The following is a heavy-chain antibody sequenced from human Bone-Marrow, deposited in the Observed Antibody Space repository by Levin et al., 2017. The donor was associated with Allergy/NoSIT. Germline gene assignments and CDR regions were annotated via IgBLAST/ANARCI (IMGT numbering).Heavy chain of an antibody. D-gene: IGHD7-27*01. Sequence: LRLSCTVSGGSISSGGYYWSWIRQHPGKGLEWIGYIYYSGSTYYNPSLKSRVTISVDTSKNQFSLKLSSVTAADTAVYYCARDKGRLGFDYWGQGTLVTVSS. CDR2: IYYSGST. CDR1: GGSISSGGYY. J-gene: IGHJ4*02. CDR3: ARDKGRLGFDY. V-gene: IGHV4-31*03.